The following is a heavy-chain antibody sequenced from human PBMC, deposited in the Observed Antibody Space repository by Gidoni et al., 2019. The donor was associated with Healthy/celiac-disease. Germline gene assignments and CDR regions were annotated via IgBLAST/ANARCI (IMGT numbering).Heavy chain of an antibody. J-gene: IGHJ3*02. CDR3: ASTLNRYYDSSGYNDAFDI. CDR1: GDTLSRYD. CDR2: SIPILGTA. D-gene: IGHD3-22*01. Sequence: QVQLGQSGPEVQKSGSSVKVSCTASGDTLSRYDISWGRQAPGQGLEWMGGSIPILGTANYAQKFQGRVTITADESTSTAYMELSSLRSEDTAVYYCASTLNRYYDSSGYNDAFDIWGQGTMVTVSS. V-gene: IGHV1-69*01.